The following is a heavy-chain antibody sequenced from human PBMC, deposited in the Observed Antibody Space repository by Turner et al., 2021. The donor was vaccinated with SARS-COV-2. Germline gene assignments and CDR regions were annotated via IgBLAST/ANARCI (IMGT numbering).Heavy chain of an antibody. J-gene: IGHJ1*01. Sequence: EVQLVQSGAEVKKPGESLRSSCKGSGYSFTRNWYSWVRQLPGKGLGWVGMIDPSDSHTTYSPSFQGHVTISADKSNRTAYLQWNSLKASDTAMYYCSSGDTYYYDSSGYFGAEFLQHWGQGTLVTVSS. D-gene: IGHD3-22*01. CDR1: GYSFTRNW. CDR3: SSGDTYYYDSSGYFGAEFLQH. V-gene: IGHV5-10-1*03. CDR2: IDPSDSHT.